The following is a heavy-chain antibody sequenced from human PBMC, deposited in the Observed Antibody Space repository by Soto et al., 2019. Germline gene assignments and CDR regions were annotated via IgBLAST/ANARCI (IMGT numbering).Heavy chain of an antibody. D-gene: IGHD3-9*01. Sequence: QVRLQESGPGLVKPSETLSLTCTVSGGSISSYYWTWIRQPPGRGLEWIGDVYYSGNTNSNPSLKRRVNISVDTSRSQFSLELKSVTTADTAVYYCARALSFHDVLTGRGWVFYFDYWGQGALVTVSS. V-gene: IGHV4-59*01. CDR3: ARALSFHDVLTGRGWVFYFDY. CDR2: VYYSGNT. J-gene: IGHJ4*02. CDR1: GGSISSYY.